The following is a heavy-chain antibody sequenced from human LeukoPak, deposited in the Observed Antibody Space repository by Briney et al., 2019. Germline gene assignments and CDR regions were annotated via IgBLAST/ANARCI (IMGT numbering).Heavy chain of an antibody. CDR1: GGTFSSYA. CDR2: IIPIFGTA. J-gene: IGHJ4*02. Sequence: SVRVSCKASGGTFSSYAISWVRQAPGQGLEWMGGIIPIFGTANYAQKFQGRVTITTDESTSTVYMELSSLRSEDTAVYYCARGPYCSSTSCYSLSYFDYWGQGTLVTVSS. CDR3: ARGPYCSSTSCYSLSYFDY. V-gene: IGHV1-69*05. D-gene: IGHD2-2*01.